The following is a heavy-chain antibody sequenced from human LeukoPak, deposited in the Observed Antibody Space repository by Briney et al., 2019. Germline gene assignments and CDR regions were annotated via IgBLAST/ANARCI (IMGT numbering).Heavy chain of an antibody. D-gene: IGHD3-22*01. Sequence: GGSLRLSCAASGFVFSSYSMNWVRQAPGKGLEWVSYISSGSPTIFYADSAKGRFTISRDNAKNSVYLQMNSLRAEDTALYYCAKAPPEGDSSGYYYIFDYWGQGTLVTVSS. CDR2: ISSGSPTI. CDR1: GFVFSSYS. CDR3: AKAPPEGDSSGYYYIFDY. J-gene: IGHJ4*02. V-gene: IGHV3-48*04.